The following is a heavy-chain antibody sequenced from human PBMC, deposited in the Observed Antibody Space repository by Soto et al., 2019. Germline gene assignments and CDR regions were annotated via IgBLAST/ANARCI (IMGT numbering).Heavy chain of an antibody. CDR3: TPELRNDNGDYAGYFQH. D-gene: IGHD4-17*01. CDR2: IKSKTDGGTS. J-gene: IGHJ1*01. Sequence: GGSLRLSCTASGFTFSNTWMSWVRQAPGKGLEWVGRIKSKTDGGTSDYAAPVKGRFTISRDDSKNTLYLQMNSLKTEDTAVYYCTPELRNDNGDYAGYFQHWGQGTLVTVSS. V-gene: IGHV3-15*01. CDR1: GFTFSNTW.